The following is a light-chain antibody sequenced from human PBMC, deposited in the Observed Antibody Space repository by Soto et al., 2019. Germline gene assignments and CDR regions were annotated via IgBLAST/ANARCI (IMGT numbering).Light chain of an antibody. CDR1: ISNIGSNT. Sequence: QSVLTQPPSASGTPGQRVTLSCSGSISNIGSNTVNWYQQLPGTAPKLLIYSNNRRPSGVPDRFSGSKSGTSASLAISGLQSEDVADYYCAAWDDSLNGPVFGGGTQLTVL. J-gene: IGLJ2*01. CDR3: AAWDDSLNGPV. V-gene: IGLV1-44*01. CDR2: SNN.